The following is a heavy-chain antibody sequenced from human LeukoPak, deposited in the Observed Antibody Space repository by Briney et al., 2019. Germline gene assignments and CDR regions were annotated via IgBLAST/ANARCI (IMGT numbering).Heavy chain of an antibody. D-gene: IGHD3-10*01. CDR2: INHSGST. CDR1: GGSFSGYY. J-gene: IGHJ4*02. Sequence: KTPETLSLTCAVYGGSFSGYYWSWIRQPPGKGLEWIGEINHSGSTNYNPSLKSRVTISVDTSKNQFSLKLSSVTAADTAVYYCARGLVRGVIIVGYWGQGTLVTVSS. V-gene: IGHV4-34*01. CDR3: ARGLVRGVIIVGY.